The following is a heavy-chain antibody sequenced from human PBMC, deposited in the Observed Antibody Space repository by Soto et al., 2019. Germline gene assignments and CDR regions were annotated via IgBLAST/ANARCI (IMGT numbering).Heavy chain of an antibody. CDR1: GYTFPSYY. CDR2: INPSGGST. V-gene: IGHV1-46*01. Sequence: VKVSFKASGYTFPSYYMHWVRQAPGQGLEWMGIINPSGGSTSYAQKFQGRVTITADASTSTAYMELSSLRSEDTAVYYCARDQWLLGPHWLVSIHPGAGFDPWAQGTLVTVSS. J-gene: IGHJ5*02. D-gene: IGHD6-19*01. CDR3: ARDQWLLGPHWLVSIHPGAGFDP.